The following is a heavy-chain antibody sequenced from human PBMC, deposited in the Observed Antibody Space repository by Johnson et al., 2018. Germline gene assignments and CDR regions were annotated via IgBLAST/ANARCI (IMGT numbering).Heavy chain of an antibody. J-gene: IGHJ1*01. D-gene: IGHD3-3*01. CDR3: AKDKRIYGGSEYFQH. V-gene: IGHV3-30*18. CDR2: ISYDGSNK. Sequence: QVQLVESGGGVVQXGRSLRLSCAASGFTFSSYGMHWVRQAPGKGLEWVAVISYDGSNKYYADSVKGRFTISRDNSKNTLYRQMNSLRAEDTAVYYCAKDKRIYGGSEYFQHWGQGTLVTVSS. CDR1: GFTFSSYG.